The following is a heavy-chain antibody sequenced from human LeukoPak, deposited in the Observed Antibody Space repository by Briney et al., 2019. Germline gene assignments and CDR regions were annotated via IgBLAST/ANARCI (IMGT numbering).Heavy chain of an antibody. CDR1: GGSISSGSYY. CDR2: IYTSGSA. D-gene: IGHD2-2*01. CDR3: AKFGSTSGRGFDP. J-gene: IGHJ5*02. V-gene: IGHV4-61*02. Sequence: SETLSLTCTVSGGSISSGSYYWSWIRQPAGKGLEWIGRIYTSGSANYNPSLKSRVTISVDTSKNQFSLRLTSVTAADTAVYYCAKFGSTSGRGFDPWGQGTLVTVSS.